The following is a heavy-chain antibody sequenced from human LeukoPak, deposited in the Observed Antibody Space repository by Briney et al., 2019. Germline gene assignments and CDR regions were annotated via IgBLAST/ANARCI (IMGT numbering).Heavy chain of an antibody. Sequence: GASVKVSCKASGYTFTSYAMNWVRQSPGQGLEWMGWINTNTGNPTYAQGFTGRFVFSLDTSVSTAYLQISSLKAEDTAVYYCARIGGNTMVRGVYNWFDPWGQGTLVTVSS. D-gene: IGHD3-10*01. CDR2: INTNTGNP. CDR1: GYTFTSYA. V-gene: IGHV7-4-1*02. J-gene: IGHJ5*02. CDR3: ARIGGNTMVRGVYNWFDP.